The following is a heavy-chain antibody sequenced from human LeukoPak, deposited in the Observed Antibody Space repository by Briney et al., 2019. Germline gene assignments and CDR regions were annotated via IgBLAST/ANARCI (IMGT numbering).Heavy chain of an antibody. D-gene: IGHD2-15*01. V-gene: IGHV1-46*01. CDR2: INPSGGST. J-gene: IGHJ4*02. Sequence: ASVKVSCKASGYTFTRYFIHWVRQAPGRGLEWMGTINPSGGSTGYAQKFQGRVTMTRDTSTCTVYMELSSLRSEDTAVYYCAREGGGGIDIEPSFDYWGQGTLVTVSS. CDR1: GYTFTRYF. CDR3: AREGGGGIDIEPSFDY.